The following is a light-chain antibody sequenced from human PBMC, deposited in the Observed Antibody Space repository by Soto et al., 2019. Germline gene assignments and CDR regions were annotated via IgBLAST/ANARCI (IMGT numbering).Light chain of an antibody. J-gene: IGLJ1*01. CDR1: SSDVGGYNY. CDR3: SSYTFSTLV. V-gene: IGLV2-14*01. Sequence: QSALTQPASVSGSPGQSITISCTGTSSDVGGYNYVSWYQQHPGKAPKLMIYEVSNRPSGVSNRFSGSKSGNTASLTISGLQAEDEADYYCSSYTFSTLVFATGTKVTGL. CDR2: EVS.